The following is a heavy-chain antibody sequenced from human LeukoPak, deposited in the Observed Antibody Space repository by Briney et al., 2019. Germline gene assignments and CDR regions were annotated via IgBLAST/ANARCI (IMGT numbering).Heavy chain of an antibody. Sequence: GGSLRLSCAASGFTSSTYAMSWVRQAPGKGLEWVSVIYSGGSTYYADSVKGRFTISRDNSKNTLYLQMNSLRAEDTAVYYCAPIAIRSGYWGQGTLVTVSS. J-gene: IGHJ4*02. CDR1: GFTSSTYA. CDR3: APIAIRSGY. CDR2: IYSGGST. D-gene: IGHD3-9*01. V-gene: IGHV3-66*01.